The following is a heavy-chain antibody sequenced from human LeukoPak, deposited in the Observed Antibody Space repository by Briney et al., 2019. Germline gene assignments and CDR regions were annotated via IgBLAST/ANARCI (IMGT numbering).Heavy chain of an antibody. D-gene: IGHD1-26*01. CDR2: VYTTGTT. CDR3: ARDLLVGGSFFDY. V-gene: IGHV4-4*07. J-gene: IGHJ4*02. CDR1: GGSLTIYY. Sequence: PSETLSLTCSVSGGSLTIYYWSWLRQSAGKGLEWIGRVYTTGTTNYNPSLKSRVTMSLDTSTNRFSLQLSSVTAADTAVYYCARDLLVGGSFFDYWGQGCLVTVSS.